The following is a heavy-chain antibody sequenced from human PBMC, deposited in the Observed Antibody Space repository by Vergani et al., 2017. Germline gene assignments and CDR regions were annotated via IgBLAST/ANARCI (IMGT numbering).Heavy chain of an antibody. Sequence: QVQLQQWGAGLLKPSETLSLTCAVYGGSFSGYYWSWIRQPPGKGLEWIGEINHSGSTNYNPSLKSRVTISVDTSKNQFSLKLRSVTAADTAVYYCARPNLIVRSFDYWGQGTLVTVSS. V-gene: IGHV4-34*01. D-gene: IGHD3-22*01. CDR1: GGSFSGYY. CDR3: ARPNLIVRSFDY. J-gene: IGHJ4*02. CDR2: INHSGST.